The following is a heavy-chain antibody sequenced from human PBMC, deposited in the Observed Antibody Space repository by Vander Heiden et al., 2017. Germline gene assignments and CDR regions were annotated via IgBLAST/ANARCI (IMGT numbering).Heavy chain of an antibody. V-gene: IGHV4-39*01. CDR3: ARTYYYGSGSYWTFDP. CDR1: GGFLTSSSLY. J-gene: IGHJ5*02. Sequence: QLQLLEPGPGLVKPSETLSLTRTVSGGFLTSSSLYWGCIRRLPGKGLEWIGSIYYSGSTYYNPSLKSRVTISVDTSKNQFSLKLGSVTAADTAVYYCARTYYYGSGSYWTFDPWGQGTLVTVSS. D-gene: IGHD3-10*01. CDR2: IYYSGST.